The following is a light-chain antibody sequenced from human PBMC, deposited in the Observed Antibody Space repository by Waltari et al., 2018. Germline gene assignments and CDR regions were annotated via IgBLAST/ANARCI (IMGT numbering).Light chain of an antibody. J-gene: IGKJ2*01. CDR3: QQYSSFST. CDR2: MAS. V-gene: IGKV1-5*03. Sequence: DIQMTQSPSTLSASVGDRVTIPCRASQSVRTWLAWYQQKPGKAPKLLIYMASSLESGVPSRFSGSGSGTDFTLTISSLQPDDFATYSCQQYSSFSTFGQGTKV. CDR1: QSVRTW.